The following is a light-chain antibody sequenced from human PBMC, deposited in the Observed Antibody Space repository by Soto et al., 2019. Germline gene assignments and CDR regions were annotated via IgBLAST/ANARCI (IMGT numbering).Light chain of an antibody. CDR1: QSVSSY. V-gene: IGKV3-11*01. Sequence: DMGLTHYTARLSLSQWDRATLSCRSSQSVSSYLAWYQQKPGQAPRLLIYDASNRATGIPARFSGSGSGTDFTLTISSLEPEDFAVYFCQHRAGWPPALSFGGGTKVDIK. CDR2: DAS. CDR3: QHRAGWPPALS. J-gene: IGKJ4*01.